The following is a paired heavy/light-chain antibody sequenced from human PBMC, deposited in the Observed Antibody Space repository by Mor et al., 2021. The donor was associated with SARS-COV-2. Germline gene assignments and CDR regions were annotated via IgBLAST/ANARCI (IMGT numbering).Light chain of an antibody. V-gene: IGKV3-20*01. CDR2: GAS. Sequence: EIVLTQSPGTLSLSPGERATLSCRASQSVSSSYLAWYQQKPGQAPRLLIYGASSRATGIPDRFSGSGSGTDFTLTISRLEPEDFAVYYCQQYGSPPRTFGQGTKVEIK. CDR1: QSVSSSY. J-gene: IGKJ1*01. CDR3: QQYGSPPRT.
Heavy chain of an antibody. D-gene: IGHD3-10*01. CDR1: GYTFTSYD. Sequence: QVQLVQSGAEVKKPGASVKVSCKASGYTFTSYDINWVRQATGQGLEWMGWMNPNSGNTGYAQKFQGRVTMTRNTSISTAYMELSSLRSEDTAVYYCAREPPLLLWFGSEGYYYYYGMDVWGQGTTVTVSS. J-gene: IGHJ6*02. CDR2: MNPNSGNT. V-gene: IGHV1-8*01. CDR3: AREPPLLLWFGSEGYYYYYGMDV.